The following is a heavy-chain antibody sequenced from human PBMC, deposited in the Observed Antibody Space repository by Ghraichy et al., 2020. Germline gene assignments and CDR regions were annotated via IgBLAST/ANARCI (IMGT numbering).Heavy chain of an antibody. CDR1: GLSFSAND. Sequence: GGSLRLSCVASGLSFSANDFHWVRQRPGKGLEWLSYITRRSDIIYYADFVRGRFTISRDNAKNSLYLEMDNLGAEDTALYSCTRALGYWAFDYWGQGALVTVSS. D-gene: IGHD2-8*02. J-gene: IGHJ4*02. CDR2: ITRRSDII. V-gene: IGHV3-48*01. CDR3: TRALGYWAFDY.